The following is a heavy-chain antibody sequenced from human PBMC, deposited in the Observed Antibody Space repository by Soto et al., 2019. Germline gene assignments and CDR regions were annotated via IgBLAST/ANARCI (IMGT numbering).Heavy chain of an antibody. CDR1: GYTFTNYE. CDR3: ARGFQIFGLVKKIDP. CDR2: TSPSSGNT. Sequence: QVQLVQSGAEVKKPGASVTVSCQASGYTFTNYEINWVRQAPGQGLEWLGWTSPSSGNTGYPQKFQGRLSMTRNNSMNTAYMELSSLTSDDTAVYYCARGFQIFGLVKKIDPWGQGTLVIVSS. J-gene: IGHJ5*02. V-gene: IGHV1-8*01. D-gene: IGHD3-3*01.